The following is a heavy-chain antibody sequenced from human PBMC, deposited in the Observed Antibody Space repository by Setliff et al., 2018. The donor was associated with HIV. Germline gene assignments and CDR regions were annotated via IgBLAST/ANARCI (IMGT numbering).Heavy chain of an antibody. CDR2: IYTSGST. CDR1: GVSINTGSFY. CDR3: VRDDYGYNGKGFDY. J-gene: IGHJ4*02. D-gene: IGHD4-17*01. V-gene: IGHV4-61*02. Sequence: PSETLSLTCTVSGVSINTGSFYWNWIRQPAGKGLEWIGRIYTSGSTSYTPSLKSRVSISVDTSKNQFSLKLNSVTATDTAMYYCVRDDYGYNGKGFDYWGPGTLVTVSS.